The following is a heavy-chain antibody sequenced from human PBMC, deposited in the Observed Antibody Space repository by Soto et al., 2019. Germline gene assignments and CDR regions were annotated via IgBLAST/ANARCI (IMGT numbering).Heavy chain of an antibody. V-gene: IGHV1-2*02. D-gene: IGHD3-22*01. CDR3: AKAYYYDGSGRYGAFDI. CDR1: EYTFTGYY. Sequence: ASVKGSCKASEYTFTGYYMHWVRQAPGQGLEWMGWINPNSGGTNYAQKFQGRVTMTRDTSISTAYMELSRLRSDDTAVYYCAKAYYYDGSGRYGAFDIWGQGTMVTVSS. J-gene: IGHJ3*02. CDR2: INPNSGGT.